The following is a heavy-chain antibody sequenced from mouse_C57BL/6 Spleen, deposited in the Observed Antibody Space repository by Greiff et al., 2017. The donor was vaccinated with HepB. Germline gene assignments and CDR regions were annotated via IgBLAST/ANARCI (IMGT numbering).Heavy chain of an antibody. CDR3: ARNYYGSRTWYFDV. Sequence: QVQLKESGPGLVAPSQRLSITCTVSGFSLTSYAISWVRQPPGKGLEWLGVIWTGGGTNYNSALKSRLSISKDNSKSQVFLKMNSLQTDDTARYYCARNYYGSRTWYFDVWGTGTTVTVSS. CDR2: IWTGGGT. V-gene: IGHV2-9-1*01. D-gene: IGHD1-1*01. J-gene: IGHJ1*03. CDR1: GFSLTSYA.